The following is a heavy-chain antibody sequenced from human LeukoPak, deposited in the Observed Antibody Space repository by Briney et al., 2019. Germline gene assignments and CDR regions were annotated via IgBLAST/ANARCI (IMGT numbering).Heavy chain of an antibody. Sequence: SQTLSLTCAISGDSVSINSAAWSWIRQSPSRGHEWLGRTYYRSKWYYDYAVSVKSRIDINPDTSNNQLSLHLYSVTPEDTAVYYCARDPTRQDFFDYWGQGSLVTVSS. J-gene: IGHJ4*02. V-gene: IGHV6-1*01. CDR2: TYYRSKWYY. CDR3: ARDPTRQDFFDY. CDR1: GDSVSINSAA.